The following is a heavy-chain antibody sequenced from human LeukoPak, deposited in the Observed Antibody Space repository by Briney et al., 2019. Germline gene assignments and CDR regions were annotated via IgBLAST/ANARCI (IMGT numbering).Heavy chain of an antibody. V-gene: IGHV3-21*04. CDR1: GFTFSSYS. CDR3: AKGLGIFNGQPFDV. CDR2: ISSSSSYI. Sequence: PGGSLRLSCAASGFTFSSYSMNWVRQAPGKGLEWVSSISSSSSYIYYADSVKGRFTISRDNAKNSLYLQMNGLRADDTALYYCAKGLGIFNGQPFDVWGQGTMVTVSS. D-gene: IGHD1-26*01. J-gene: IGHJ3*01.